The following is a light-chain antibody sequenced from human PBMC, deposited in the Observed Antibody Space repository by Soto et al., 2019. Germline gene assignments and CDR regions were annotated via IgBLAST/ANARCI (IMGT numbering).Light chain of an antibody. V-gene: IGKV3-11*01. J-gene: IGKJ5*01. CDR2: DAS. Sequence: FVLAQSPGTLSLSPGERATLSCRTSLSVSSYLAWYQQRPGQAPRLLIYDASNRATGIPARFSGSGSGTDFNLTISSLEPEDFAVYYCQQRQYWPPITFGQGTRLEIK. CDR3: QQRQYWPPIT. CDR1: LSVSSY.